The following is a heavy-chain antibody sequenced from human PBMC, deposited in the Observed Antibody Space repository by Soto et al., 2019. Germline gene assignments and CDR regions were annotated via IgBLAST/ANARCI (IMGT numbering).Heavy chain of an antibody. J-gene: IGHJ4*02. CDR1: GFTFSSYG. Sequence: QVQLVESGGGVVQSGRSLRLSCAASGFTFSSYGMHWVRQAPGKGLEWVAVISYDGSNKYYADSVKGRFTISRDNSKNTLFLQMNSLRAEDTAEYYCAKMRYDSTGYYPVDYWGQGTLVTVSS. V-gene: IGHV3-30*18. CDR2: ISYDGSNK. D-gene: IGHD3-22*01. CDR3: AKMRYDSTGYYPVDY.